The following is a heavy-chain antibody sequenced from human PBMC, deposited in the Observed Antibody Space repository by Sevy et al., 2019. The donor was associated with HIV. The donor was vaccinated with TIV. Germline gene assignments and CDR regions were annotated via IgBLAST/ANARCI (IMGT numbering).Heavy chain of an antibody. CDR3: ARCQPDNYYHDGAVYYGLLFDH. J-gene: IGHJ4*02. V-gene: IGHV3-7*01. D-gene: IGHD3-9*01. Sequence: GGSLRLPCAASGFTFGDYWLTWVRQVPGKGLERVANIKQGGSETYYADSVKGRFSISRDNAKNSLYLQMNSLRAEDTAVYYCARCQPDNYYHDGAVYYGLLFDHWGQGALVTVSS. CDR2: IKQGGSET. CDR1: GFTFGDYW.